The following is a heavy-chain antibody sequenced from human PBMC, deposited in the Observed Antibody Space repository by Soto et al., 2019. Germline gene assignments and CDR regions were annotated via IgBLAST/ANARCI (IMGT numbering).Heavy chain of an antibody. V-gene: IGHV4-59*01. J-gene: IGHJ6*02. CDR1: GGSIISYY. CDR2: IYYSGST. D-gene: IGHD6-19*01. Sequence: SETLSLTCTVSGGSIISYYWSWIRQPPGKGLEWIGYIYYSGSTNYNPSLKSRVTISVDTSKNQFSLKLSSVTAADTAVYYCARLVKSSGWYGGGYYGMDVWGQGTTVTV. CDR3: ARLVKSSGWYGGGYYGMDV.